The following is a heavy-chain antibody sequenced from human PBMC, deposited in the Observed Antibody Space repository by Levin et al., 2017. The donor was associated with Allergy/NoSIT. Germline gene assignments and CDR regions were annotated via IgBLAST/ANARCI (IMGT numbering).Heavy chain of an antibody. V-gene: IGHV3-64*01. CDR1: GFTFSRYS. D-gene: IGHD5-12*01. J-gene: IGHJ3*02. Sequence: GGSLRLSCAGSGFTFSRYSIHWVRQAPGKGLEYVSAISSNGLSTYYIKSVNGRFTISRDYSNSTVYLHMGSLRVEDMGVYYCARGQWLRFLNIWGQGTMVTVSS. CDR3: ARGQWLRFLNI. CDR2: ISSNGLST.